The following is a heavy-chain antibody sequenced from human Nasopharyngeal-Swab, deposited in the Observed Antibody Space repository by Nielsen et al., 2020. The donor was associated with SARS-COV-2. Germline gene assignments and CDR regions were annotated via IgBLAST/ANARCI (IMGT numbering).Heavy chain of an antibody. D-gene: IGHD2-15*01. J-gene: IGHJ6*02. Sequence: WGSLRLSCAASGFTFSSYTMHWVRQAPGKGLEWVAVISYDGSNKYYADSVKGRFTISRDNSKNTLYLQMNSLRAEDTAVYYCARVVGSYYGMDVWGQGTTVTVSS. CDR2: ISYDGSNK. CDR1: GFTFSSYT. CDR3: ARVVGSYYGMDV. V-gene: IGHV3-30*04.